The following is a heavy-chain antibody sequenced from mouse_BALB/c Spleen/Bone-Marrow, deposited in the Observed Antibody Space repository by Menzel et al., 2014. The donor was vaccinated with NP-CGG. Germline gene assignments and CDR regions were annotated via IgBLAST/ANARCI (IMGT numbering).Heavy chain of an antibody. CDR3: ASGVTTGWFVY. D-gene: IGHD2-2*01. V-gene: IGHV1-76*01. Sequence: VQLQQSGAELVRPGASVKLSCKTSGYIFTSYWIHWVEQRSGQGLEWIARIYPGSGSTYYNEKSEGKATLTADKSSSTAYMQLSSLKSEDSAVYFCASGVTTGWFVYWGQGTLVTVSA. CDR2: IYPGSGST. CDR1: GYIFTSYW. J-gene: IGHJ3*01.